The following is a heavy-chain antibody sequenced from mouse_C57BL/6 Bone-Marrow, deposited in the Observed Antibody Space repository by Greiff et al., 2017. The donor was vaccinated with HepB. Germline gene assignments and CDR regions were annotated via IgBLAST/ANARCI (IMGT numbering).Heavy chain of an antibody. CDR2: IYPGDGDT. CDR1: GYAFSSSW. J-gene: IGHJ2*01. CDR3: ASLYDYDY. V-gene: IGHV1-82*01. D-gene: IGHD2-4*01. Sequence: VQLQQSGPELVKPGASVKISCKASGYAFSSSWMNWVKQRPGKGLEWIGRIYPGDGDTNYNGKFKGKATLTADKSSSTAYMQLSSLTSEDSAVYFYASLYDYDYWGQGTTLTVSS.